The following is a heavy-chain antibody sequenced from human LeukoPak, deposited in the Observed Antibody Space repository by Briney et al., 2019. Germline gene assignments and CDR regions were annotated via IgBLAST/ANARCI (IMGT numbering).Heavy chain of an antibody. V-gene: IGHV4-59*01. D-gene: IGHD6-19*01. J-gene: IGHJ5*02. Sequence: SETLSLTCTVSGVSISSYYWSWIRQPPGKGLEWIGYIYYSGSTNYNPSLKSRVTISVDTSKNQFSLKLSSVTAADTAVYYCARGTIAVAGPRYNWFDPWGQGTLVTVSS. CDR1: GVSISSYY. CDR3: ARGTIAVAGPRYNWFDP. CDR2: IYYSGST.